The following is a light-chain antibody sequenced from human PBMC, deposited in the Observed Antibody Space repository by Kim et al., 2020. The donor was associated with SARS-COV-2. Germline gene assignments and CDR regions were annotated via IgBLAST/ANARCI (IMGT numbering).Light chain of an antibody. J-gene: IGLJ2*01. Sequence: PGQTADITCSGDKLVNKYVSWYQQEAGQSPVLVIYQDTERPSGIPERFSGSNSGNTATLTISGTQTMDEADYFCQAWDSNTADVVFGGGTQLTVL. CDR3: QAWDSNTADVV. CDR1: KLVNKY. CDR2: QDT. V-gene: IGLV3-1*01.